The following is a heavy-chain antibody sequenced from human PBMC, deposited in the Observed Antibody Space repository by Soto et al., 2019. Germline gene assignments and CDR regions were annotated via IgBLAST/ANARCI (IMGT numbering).Heavy chain of an antibody. J-gene: IGHJ4*02. CDR2: ISWDGGST. CDR1: GFTFDDYT. D-gene: IGHD6-13*01. CDR3: AKDMGQQLVLSSFDY. V-gene: IGHV3-43*01. Sequence: EVQLVESGGVVVQPGGSLRLSCAASGFTFDDYTMHWVRQAPGKGLEWVSLISWDGGSTYYADSVKGRFTISRDNSKNSLYLQMNSLRTEDTALYYCAKDMGQQLVLSSFDYWGQGTLVTVSS.